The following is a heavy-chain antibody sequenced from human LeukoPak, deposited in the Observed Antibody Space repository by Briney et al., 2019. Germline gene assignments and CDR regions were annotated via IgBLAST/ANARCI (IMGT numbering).Heavy chain of an antibody. D-gene: IGHD5-24*01. CDR2: IYHSGST. J-gene: IGHJ6*03. CDR1: GYSISSGYY. CDR3: ARMAPYYYYYYMDV. Sequence: KPSETLSLTCTVSGYSISSGYYWVWIRQPPGKGLEWIGSIYHSGSTYYNPSLKSRVTISVDTSKNQFSLKLSSVTAADTAVYYCARMAPYYYYYYMDVWGKGTTVTVSS. V-gene: IGHV4-38-2*02.